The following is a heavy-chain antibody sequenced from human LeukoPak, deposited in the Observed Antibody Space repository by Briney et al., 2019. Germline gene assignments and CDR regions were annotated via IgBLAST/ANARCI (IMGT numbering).Heavy chain of an antibody. D-gene: IGHD4-11*01. J-gene: IGHJ4*02. CDR1: GFTFSSYE. CDR2: IKQDGSEK. V-gene: IGHV3-7*01. CDR3: ARASLPYYSNPFDY. Sequence: GGSLRLSCAASGFTFSSYEMNWVRQAPGKGLEWVANIKQDGSEKYYVDSVKGRFTISRDNAKNSLYLQMNSLRAEDTAVYYCARASLPYYSNPFDYWGQGTLVTVSS.